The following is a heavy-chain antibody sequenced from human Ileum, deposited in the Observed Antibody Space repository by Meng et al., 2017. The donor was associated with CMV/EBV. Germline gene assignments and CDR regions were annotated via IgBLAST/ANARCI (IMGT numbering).Heavy chain of an antibody. D-gene: IGHD1-26*01. J-gene: IGHJ4*02. V-gene: IGHV4-4*07. CDR1: GGSINNYY. Sequence: QGQLTESGPGLVKPSETLSLTCTVSGGSINNYYWSWIRQSAEKGLEWIGRFYSSDTYNYHPSLNSRVTMSLDTSKNQFSLNLRSVTAADTAIYYCARGPGASTREGFDYWGLGTLVTVSS. CDR2: FYSSDTY. CDR3: ARGPGASTREGFDY.